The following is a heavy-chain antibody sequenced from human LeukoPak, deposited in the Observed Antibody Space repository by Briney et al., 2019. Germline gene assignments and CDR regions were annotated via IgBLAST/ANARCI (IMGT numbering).Heavy chain of an antibody. D-gene: IGHD3-22*01. CDR2: IYYSGST. V-gene: IGHV4-30-4*01. J-gene: IGHJ3*02. CDR1: GGSISSGDYY. Sequence: PSQTLSLTCTVSGGSISSGDYYWSWIRQPPGKGLEWIGYIYYSGSTYYNPSLKSRVTISVDTSKNQFSLKLSSVTAADTAVYYCARVRGIYYDSSAPPAGAFDIWGQGTMVTVSS. CDR3: ARVRGIYYDSSAPPAGAFDI.